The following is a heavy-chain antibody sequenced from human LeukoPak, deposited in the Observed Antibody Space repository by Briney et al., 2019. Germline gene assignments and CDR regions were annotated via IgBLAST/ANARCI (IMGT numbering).Heavy chain of an antibody. CDR2: ISYDGSNK. Sequence: GGSLRLSCAASGFTLSSYAMHWVRQAPGKGLEWVAVISYDGSNKYYADSVKGRFTISRDNSKNTLYLQMNSLRAEDTAVYYCARGPLYCSSTSCYSGYGMDVWGQGTTVTVSS. V-gene: IGHV3-30-3*01. CDR1: GFTLSSYA. J-gene: IGHJ6*02. D-gene: IGHD2-2*01. CDR3: ARGPLYCSSTSCYSGYGMDV.